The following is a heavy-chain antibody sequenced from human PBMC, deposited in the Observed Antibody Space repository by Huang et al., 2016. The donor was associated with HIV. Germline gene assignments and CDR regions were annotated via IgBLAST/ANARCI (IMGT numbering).Heavy chain of an antibody. CDR2: ISPYSGNT. CDR1: GYNFANYG. CDR3: AREGPPYFDY. V-gene: IGHV1-18*01. Sequence: QVQLVQSGGEAKKPGASVKVSCKASGYNFANYGISWVRQAPGQGLEWMGWISPYSGNTKSAQTVQGRVTMTTDTSTTTVYLELRSLRSDDTAVYYCAREGPPYFDYWGQGTPVTVSS. J-gene: IGHJ4*02.